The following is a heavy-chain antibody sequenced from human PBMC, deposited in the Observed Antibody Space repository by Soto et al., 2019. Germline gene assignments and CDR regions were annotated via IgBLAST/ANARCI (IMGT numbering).Heavy chain of an antibody. CDR3: ARDSRPMVEVRGVISGLSDGMDV. Sequence: ASVKVSCKASGYTFTSYGISWVRQAPGQGLEWMGWISAYNGNTNYAQKLQGRVTMTTDTSTSTAYMELRSLRSDDTAVYYCARDSRPMVEVRGVISGLSDGMDVWGRVTTVIVSS. V-gene: IGHV1-18*01. CDR2: ISAYNGNT. D-gene: IGHD3-10*01. CDR1: GYTFTSYG. J-gene: IGHJ6*04.